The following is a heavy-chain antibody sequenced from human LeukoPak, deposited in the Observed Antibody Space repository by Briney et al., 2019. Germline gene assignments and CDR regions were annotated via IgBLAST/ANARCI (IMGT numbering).Heavy chain of an antibody. D-gene: IGHD6-13*01. V-gene: IGHV3-48*04. CDR2: ISSSSGTI. CDR1: GFTFSSYN. J-gene: IGHJ4*02. CDR3: ARDDSSRLCDY. Sequence: GGSLRLSCAASGFTFSSYNMNWVRQAPGKGLEWVSYISSSSGTIYYADSVKGRFTISRDNAKNSLYLQMNSLRAEDTAVYYCARDDSSRLCDYWGQGTLVTVSS.